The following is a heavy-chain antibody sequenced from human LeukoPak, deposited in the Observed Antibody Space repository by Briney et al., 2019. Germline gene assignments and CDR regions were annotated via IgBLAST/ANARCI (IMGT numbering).Heavy chain of an antibody. V-gene: IGHV4-38-2*02. CDR2: ISHSGNT. D-gene: IGHD1-1*01. CDR1: GYSISSTYY. CDR3: ARVNAPVATFDY. J-gene: IGHJ4*02. Sequence: SETLSLTCTVSGYSISSTYYGAWIRQPPGKGLEWIATISHSGNTYYTPSLESRLTISLDTSKKHFSLRLSSVTAADTAVYYCARVNAPVATFDYWGLGTLVAASS.